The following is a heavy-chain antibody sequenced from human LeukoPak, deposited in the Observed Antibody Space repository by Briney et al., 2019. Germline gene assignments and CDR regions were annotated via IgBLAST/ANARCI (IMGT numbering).Heavy chain of an antibody. CDR1: GYTFTGYY. V-gene: IGHV1-2*06. D-gene: IGHD3-10*01. J-gene: IGHJ4*02. CDR2: INPNSGGT. Sequence: ASVKVSCKASGYTFTGYYMHWVRQAPGQGLEWMGRINPNSGGTNYAQKFQGRVTMTRDTPISTAYMELSRLRSDETAVYYCARDQGYYGSGSYYYGYWGQGTLVTLSS. CDR3: ARDQGYYGSGSYYYGY.